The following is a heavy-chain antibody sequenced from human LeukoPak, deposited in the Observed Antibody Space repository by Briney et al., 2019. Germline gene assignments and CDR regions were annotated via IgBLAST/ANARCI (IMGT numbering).Heavy chain of an antibody. Sequence: SETLSLTCAVYGGSFSGYYWSWIRQPPGKGLEWIGEINHSGGTNYNPSLKSRVTISVDTSKNQFSLKLSSVTAADTAVYYCARKDSYYFDYWGQGTLVTVSS. V-gene: IGHV4-34*01. D-gene: IGHD2-15*01. CDR3: ARKDSYYFDY. CDR1: GGSFSGYY. J-gene: IGHJ4*02. CDR2: INHSGGT.